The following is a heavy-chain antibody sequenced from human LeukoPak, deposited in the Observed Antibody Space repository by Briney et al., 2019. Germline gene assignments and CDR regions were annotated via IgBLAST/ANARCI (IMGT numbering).Heavy chain of an antibody. J-gene: IGHJ5*02. Sequence: GGSLKLSCAASGFTFSSYSMNWVRQAPGKGLEWVSYISSSSSTIYYADSVRGRFTISRDNAKNSLYLQMNSLRVEDTAVYYCARLGLEVGGPNWFDPWGQGALVTVSS. CDR1: GFTFSSYS. CDR2: ISSSSSTI. CDR3: ARLGLEVGGPNWFDP. V-gene: IGHV3-48*04. D-gene: IGHD1-1*01.